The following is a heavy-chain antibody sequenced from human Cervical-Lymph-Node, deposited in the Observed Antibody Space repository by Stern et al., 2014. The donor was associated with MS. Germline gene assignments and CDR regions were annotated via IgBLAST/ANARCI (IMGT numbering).Heavy chain of an antibody. CDR3: ARDRHDLGYCSGGSCYLPDY. Sequence: VQLVESGGGVVQPGRSLRLSCAASGFTFSSYGMHWVRQAPAKGLEWVADIWDDGSNKYYADSVKGGLTMSIRNSKKTVILQLNSLRAEDTAVYYCARDRHDLGYCSGGSCYLPDYWGQGTLVTVSS. V-gene: IGHV3-33*01. J-gene: IGHJ4*02. CDR1: GFTFSSYG. D-gene: IGHD2-15*01. CDR2: IWDDGSNK.